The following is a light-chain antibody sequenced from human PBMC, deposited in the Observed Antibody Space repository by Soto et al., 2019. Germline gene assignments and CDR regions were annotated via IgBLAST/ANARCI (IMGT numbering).Light chain of an antibody. V-gene: IGLV2-14*01. CDR1: SSDVGGYNY. J-gene: IGLJ2*01. CDR3: SSYTTSGSLV. Sequence: QSALTQPASVSGSPGQSITISCTGTSSDVGGYNYVSWYQQHPGKAPKLMIYDVSNRPSGVSNRFSGSKSGNTASLTISGXXXXXXXXXYCSSYTTSGSLVFGGGTKLTVL. CDR2: DVS.